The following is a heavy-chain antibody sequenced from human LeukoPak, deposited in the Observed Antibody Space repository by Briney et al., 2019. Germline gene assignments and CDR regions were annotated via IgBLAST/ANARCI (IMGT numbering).Heavy chain of an antibody. CDR1: GGIFSDYA. D-gene: IGHD3-3*01. CDR3: AGIPVFGVVLHQEPV. CDR2: FIPVLGSA. Sequence: SVKVSCKASGGIFSDYALNWVRQAPGQGLEWMGVFIPVLGSANSTQNFQDRVSITADISTHTVYMELSSLKSEDTAVYFCAGIPVFGVVLHQEPVWGKGTTVTVSS. V-gene: IGHV1-69*06. J-gene: IGHJ6*04.